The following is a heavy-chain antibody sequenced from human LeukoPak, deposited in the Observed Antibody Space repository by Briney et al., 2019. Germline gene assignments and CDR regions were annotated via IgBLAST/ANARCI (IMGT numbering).Heavy chain of an antibody. CDR3: AKDRRSSGWLDCFDP. D-gene: IGHD6-19*01. J-gene: IGHJ5*02. V-gene: IGHV3-30*18. CDR2: ISYDGSNK. CDR1: GFTFSSYG. Sequence: GGSLRLSCAASGFTFSSYGMHWVRQAPGKGLEWVAVISYDGSNKYYADSVKGRFTISRDNSKNTLYLQMNSLRAEDTAVYYCAKDRRSSGWLDCFDPWGQGTLVTVSS.